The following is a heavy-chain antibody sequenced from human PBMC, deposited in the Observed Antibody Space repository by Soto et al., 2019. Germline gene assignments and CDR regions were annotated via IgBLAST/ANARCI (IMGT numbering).Heavy chain of an antibody. D-gene: IGHD6-19*01. CDR3: AKDRGPAVAGHYWYFDL. Sequence: EVQLVESGGGLVQPGGSLRLSCAASGFTFSSYAMSWVRQAPGKGLEWVSAISGSGGSTYYADSVKGRFTISRDNSKNTLYLQMNSLRAEDTAVYYCAKDRGPAVAGHYWYFDLWGRGTLVTVSS. V-gene: IGHV3-23*04. CDR1: GFTFSSYA. CDR2: ISGSGGST. J-gene: IGHJ2*01.